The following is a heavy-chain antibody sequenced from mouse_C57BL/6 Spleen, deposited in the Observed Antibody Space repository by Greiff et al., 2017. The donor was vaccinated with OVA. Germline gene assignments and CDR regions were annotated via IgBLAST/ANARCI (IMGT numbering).Heavy chain of an antibody. CDR1: GYTFTSYV. CDR2: IYPYNDGT. CDR3: AREGGYYGNYYWYFDV. J-gene: IGHJ1*03. V-gene: IGHV1-14*01. Sequence: VQLQQSGPELVKPGASVKMSCKASGYTFTSYVMHWVKQKPGQGLEWIGYIYPYNDGTKYNEKFKGKATLTSDKSSSTAYMELSSLTSEDSAVYYCAREGGYYGNYYWYFDVWGTGTTVTVSS. D-gene: IGHD2-1*01.